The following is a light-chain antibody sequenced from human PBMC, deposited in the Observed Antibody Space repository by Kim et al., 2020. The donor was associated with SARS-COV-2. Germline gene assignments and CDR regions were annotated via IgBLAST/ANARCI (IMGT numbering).Light chain of an antibody. CDR1: QGIADW. CDR2: GAS. V-gene: IGKV1-12*01. CDR3: KQTNNFPFT. J-gene: IGKJ3*01. Sequence: ASAWFRVISTCRASQGIADWLAWYQQKQEEDPHHLIHGASNVHGGVPSRFSGSGYGTEFSLSIDGLQPEDSATYYCKQTNNFPFTFGPGTKVDIK.